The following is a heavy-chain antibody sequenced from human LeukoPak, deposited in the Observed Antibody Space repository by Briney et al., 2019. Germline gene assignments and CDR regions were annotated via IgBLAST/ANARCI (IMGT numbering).Heavy chain of an antibody. V-gene: IGHV3-23*01. CDR2: ISGSGGST. Sequence: GGSLRLSCAASGFTFSSYAMSWVRQAPGKGLEWVSAISGSGGSTDYGDSVKGRFTISRDNSKNPQYLQMNSLRAEDTAVYYCAKEGQQLGYNWFDPWGQGTLVTVSS. CDR3: AKEGQQLGYNWFDP. CDR1: GFTFSSYA. J-gene: IGHJ5*02. D-gene: IGHD6-13*01.